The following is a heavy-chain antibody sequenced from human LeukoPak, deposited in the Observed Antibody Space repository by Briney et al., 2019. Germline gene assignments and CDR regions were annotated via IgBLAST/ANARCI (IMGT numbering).Heavy chain of an antibody. Sequence: SETLSLTCTVSGGSISSYYWSWIRQPPGKGLEWIGNICYSGSTNYNPSLKSRVTISVDTSKNQVSLKLSSVTAADTAVYYCAGSMGKDYFDYWGQGTLVTVSS. D-gene: IGHD7-27*01. CDR1: GGSISSYY. CDR2: ICYSGST. CDR3: AGSMGKDYFDY. V-gene: IGHV4-59*01. J-gene: IGHJ4*02.